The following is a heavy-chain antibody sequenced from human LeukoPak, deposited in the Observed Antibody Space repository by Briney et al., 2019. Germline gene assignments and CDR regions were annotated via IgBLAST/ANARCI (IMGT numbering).Heavy chain of an antibody. Sequence: SETLSLTCNVSGGSISSSSYYWGWIRQPPGKGLEWIGSIYYSGSTYYNPSLQSRVIISVDTSKNQFSLKLSSVTAADTAVYYCARQGLSVTLIVVVSDFDYWGQGTLVTVSS. D-gene: IGHD3-22*01. CDR1: GGSISSSSYY. CDR2: IYYSGST. CDR3: ARQGLSVTLIVVVSDFDY. V-gene: IGHV4-39*01. J-gene: IGHJ4*02.